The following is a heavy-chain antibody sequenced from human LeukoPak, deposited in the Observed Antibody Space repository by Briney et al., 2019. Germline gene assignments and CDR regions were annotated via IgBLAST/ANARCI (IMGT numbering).Heavy chain of an antibody. Sequence: SETLSLTCTVSGGSISSYYWSWIRQPPGKGLEWIGYIYYSGGTNYNPSLKSRVTISVDTSKNQFSLKLSSVTAADTAVYYCARGGLHKTFDYWGQGTLVTVSS. J-gene: IGHJ4*02. CDR3: ARGGLHKTFDY. CDR2: IYYSGGT. D-gene: IGHD2-21*01. V-gene: IGHV4-59*01. CDR1: GGSISSYY.